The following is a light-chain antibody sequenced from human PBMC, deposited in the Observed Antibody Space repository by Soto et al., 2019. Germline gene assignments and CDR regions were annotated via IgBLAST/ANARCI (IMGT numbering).Light chain of an antibody. CDR1: QGISSY. V-gene: IGKV1-39*01. CDR2: AAS. J-gene: IGKJ1*01. CDR3: QQSYSTLWT. Sequence: IRMTQSPSSFSASTGDRVTITCRASQGISSYFNWYQQKPGKAPKLLIYAASSLQSGVPSRFSGSGSGTDFTLTISSLQPEDFATYYCQQSYSTLWTFGQGTKVDIK.